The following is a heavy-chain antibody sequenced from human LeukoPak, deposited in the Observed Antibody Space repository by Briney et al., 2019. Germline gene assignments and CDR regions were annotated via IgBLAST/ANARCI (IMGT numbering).Heavy chain of an antibody. D-gene: IGHD5-12*01. CDR1: GGSISSGDYY. Sequence: SQTLSLTCTVSGGSISSGDYYWRWLRQPPGKGLEWIGYIYYSGSTYYNPSLKSRITISVDTSKNQFSLKLSSVTAADTAVYYCARGRRGYSGYEFDYWGQGTLVTVSS. V-gene: IGHV4-30-4*01. CDR2: IYYSGST. CDR3: ARGRRGYSGYEFDY. J-gene: IGHJ4*02.